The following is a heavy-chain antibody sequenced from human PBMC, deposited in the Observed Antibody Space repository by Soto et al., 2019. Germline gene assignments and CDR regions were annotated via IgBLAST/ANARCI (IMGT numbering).Heavy chain of an antibody. CDR1: GGSFSGYY. CDR2: INHSGST. V-gene: IGHV4-34*01. J-gene: IGHJ4*02. Sequence: QVQLQQWGAGLLKPSETLSLTCAVSGGSFSGYYWTWIRQPPGTGLEWIGEINHSGSTNYNPSLKSRVTISVDTSKNQFSLKLPSVTAADTAVYYCARDKITGLVDYWGQGTLVTVYS. D-gene: IGHD2-8*02. CDR3: ARDKITGLVDY.